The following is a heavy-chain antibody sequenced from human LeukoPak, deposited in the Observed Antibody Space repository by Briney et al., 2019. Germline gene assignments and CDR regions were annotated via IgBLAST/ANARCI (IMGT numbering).Heavy chain of an antibody. Sequence: GGSLRLSCAASGFTFSSYWMSWVRQAPGKGLEWVANIKQDGSEKYYVDSVKGRFTISRDNAKNSLYLQMNSLRAEDTAVYYCARGTIPWTTRTYYFDYWGQGTLVTVSS. D-gene: IGHD1-1*01. CDR1: GFTFSSYW. CDR3: ARGTIPWTTRTYYFDY. CDR2: IKQDGSEK. V-gene: IGHV3-7*01. J-gene: IGHJ4*02.